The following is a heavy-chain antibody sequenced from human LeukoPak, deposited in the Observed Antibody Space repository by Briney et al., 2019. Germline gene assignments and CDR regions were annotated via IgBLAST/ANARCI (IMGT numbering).Heavy chain of an antibody. Sequence: GGSLRLSCAASGFTVSSNYMSWVRQAPGKGLEWVAVISDDGSNKYYADSVKGRFTISRDNSETTLYLQMNSLRAEDTAVYYCGSISGASYGDFWGQGTLVTVSS. J-gene: IGHJ4*02. CDR3: GSISGASYGDF. V-gene: IGHV3-30-3*01. CDR2: ISDDGSNK. CDR1: GFTVSSNY. D-gene: IGHD1-26*01.